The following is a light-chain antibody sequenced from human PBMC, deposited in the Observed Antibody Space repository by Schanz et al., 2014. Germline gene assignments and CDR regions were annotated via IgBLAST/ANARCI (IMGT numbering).Light chain of an antibody. CDR2: GTF. J-gene: IGKJ5*01. V-gene: IGKV3D-20*02. Sequence: EIVLTQSSGTLSLSPGERATLSCRASQSVSSSYLAWYQQKPGQAPRLVIYGTFTRATDIPDRFSGSGSGTDFTLTISRLEPEDFAVYYCQQRSNWPITFGQGTRLEIK. CDR3: QQRSNWPIT. CDR1: QSVSSSY.